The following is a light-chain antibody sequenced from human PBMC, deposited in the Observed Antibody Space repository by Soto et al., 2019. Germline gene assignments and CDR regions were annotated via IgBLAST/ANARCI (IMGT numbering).Light chain of an antibody. V-gene: IGKV1-9*01. CDR1: QGISSY. CDR2: AAS. Sequence: DSQLTQSPSFLSASVGDRVTITCRASQGISSYLAWYQQKPGKAPKLLIYAASTLQTGVPSRFSGSGSGTEFTLTISSLQPEDFATSYCQQLNSYPLTFGQGTRLEIK. CDR3: QQLNSYPLT. J-gene: IGKJ5*01.